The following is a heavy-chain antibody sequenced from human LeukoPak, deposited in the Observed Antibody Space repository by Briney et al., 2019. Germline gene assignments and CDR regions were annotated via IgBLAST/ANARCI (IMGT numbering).Heavy chain of an antibody. CDR2: IYHSGAT. D-gene: IGHD4-23*01. Sequence: KPSETLSLTCAVSGGSISSSSTNCWTWVRQPPGKGLEWIGEIYHSGATNYNPSLKSRVTMLLDKSKNQFSLKLNSVTAADTAVYYCARNGGNSDYDYWRQGTLVTVSA. V-gene: IGHV4-4*02. CDR1: GGSISSSSTNC. J-gene: IGHJ4*02. CDR3: ARNGGNSDYDY.